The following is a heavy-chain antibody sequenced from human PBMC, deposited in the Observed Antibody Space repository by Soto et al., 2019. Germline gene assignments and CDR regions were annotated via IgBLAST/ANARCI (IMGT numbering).Heavy chain of an antibody. CDR1: GGTFSSYA. Sequence: QVQLVQSGAEVKKPGSSVKVSCKASGGTFSSYAISWVRQAPGQGLEWMGGIIPIFGTANYAQKFQGRVTITADESTSTAYMELSSLRSEDTAMYYCAREIGGYCSSTSCYKYYYGMDVWGQGTTVTVSS. J-gene: IGHJ6*02. D-gene: IGHD2-2*02. V-gene: IGHV1-69*01. CDR2: IIPIFGTA. CDR3: AREIGGYCSSTSCYKYYYGMDV.